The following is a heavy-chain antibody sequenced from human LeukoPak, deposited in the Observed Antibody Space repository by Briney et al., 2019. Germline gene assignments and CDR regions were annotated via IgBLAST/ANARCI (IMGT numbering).Heavy chain of an antibody. CDR2: ISSSSSYI. V-gene: IGHV3-21*01. Sequence: GGSLRLSCAASGFTFSSYSMNWVRQAPGKGLEWVSSISSSSSYIYYADSVKGRFTISRDNAKNSLYLQMNSLRAEDTAVYYCARVEQWLAPEYFDYWGQGTLVTVSS. D-gene: IGHD6-19*01. CDR1: GFTFSSYS. CDR3: ARVEQWLAPEYFDY. J-gene: IGHJ4*02.